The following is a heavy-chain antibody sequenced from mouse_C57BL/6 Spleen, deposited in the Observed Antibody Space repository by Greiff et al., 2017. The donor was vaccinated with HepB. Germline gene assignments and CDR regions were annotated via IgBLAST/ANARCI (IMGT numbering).Heavy chain of an antibody. V-gene: IGHV7-3*01. Sequence: DVMLVESGGGLVQPGGSLSLSCAASGFTFTDYYMSWVRQPPGKALEWLGFIRNKANGYTTEYSASVKGRFTISRDNSQSILYLQMNALRAEDSATYYCASLYDGYPWFAYWGQGTLVTVSA. CDR3: ASLYDGYPWFAY. J-gene: IGHJ3*01. CDR2: IRNKANGYTT. CDR1: GFTFTDYY. D-gene: IGHD2-3*01.